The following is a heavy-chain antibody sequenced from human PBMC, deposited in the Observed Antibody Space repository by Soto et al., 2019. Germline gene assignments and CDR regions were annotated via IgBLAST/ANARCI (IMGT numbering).Heavy chain of an antibody. CDR2: IYYTGST. D-gene: IGHD6-19*01. J-gene: IGHJ4*02. V-gene: IGHV4-59*01. CDR1: GGSISNYY. CDR3: ARGSSGWDY. Sequence: QVQLQESGPGLVKSSETLSLTCTVSGGSISNYYWTWIRQPPGKGLEWIGYIYYTGSTNYKPSLKSRVTISVDTSKNQFSLKLSSVTAADTAVYYCARGSSGWDYWGQGTLVTVSS.